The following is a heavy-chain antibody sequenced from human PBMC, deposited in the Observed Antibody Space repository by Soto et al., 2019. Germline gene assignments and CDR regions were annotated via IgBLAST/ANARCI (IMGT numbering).Heavy chain of an antibody. CDR3: ARDLSRGYSYGSDY. Sequence: HVELVESGGGVVQPGRSLRLSCAASGFTFSSYGMHWVRQAPGKGLEWVAVIWYDGSNKYYADSVKGRFTISRDNSKNTLYLQMNSLRAEDTAVYYCARDLSRGYSYGSDYWGQGTLVTVSS. D-gene: IGHD5-18*01. V-gene: IGHV3-33*01. J-gene: IGHJ4*02. CDR1: GFTFSSYG. CDR2: IWYDGSNK.